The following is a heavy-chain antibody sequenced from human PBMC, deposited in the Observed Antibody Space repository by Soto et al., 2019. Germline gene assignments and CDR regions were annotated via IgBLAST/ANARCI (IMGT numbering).Heavy chain of an antibody. Sequence: PSETLALTCAVSGGSISSSNWCSWVRQPPGKGLEWIGGIYHSGSTTYNPSLTSRVTISVDKSNNQFSLKLTSVTAADTAVYYCARDPYASGYFDYWGQGTLVTVSS. V-gene: IGHV4-4*02. CDR3: ARDPYASGYFDY. CDR1: GGSISSSNW. D-gene: IGHD2-8*01. CDR2: IYHSGST. J-gene: IGHJ4*02.